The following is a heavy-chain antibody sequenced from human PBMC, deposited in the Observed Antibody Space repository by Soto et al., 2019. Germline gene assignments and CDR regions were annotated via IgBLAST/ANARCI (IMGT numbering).Heavy chain of an antibody. CDR3: ARGNSCYESTFDY. D-gene: IGHD5-12*01. J-gene: IGHJ4*02. CDR2: INWNGGST. CDR1: GFTFDDYG. V-gene: IGHV3-20*04. Sequence: EVQLVESGEGVVLPGGSLRLCCAASGFTFDDYGMRWVRQAPGKGLVWVSGINWNGGSTGYADSVKGRFTISRDNAKNSLYLQMNSLRAEDTALYYCARGNSCYESTFDYWGQGTLVTVSS.